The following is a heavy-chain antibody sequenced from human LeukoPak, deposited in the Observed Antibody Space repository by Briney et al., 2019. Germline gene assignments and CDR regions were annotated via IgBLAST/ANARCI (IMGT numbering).Heavy chain of an antibody. V-gene: IGHV3-74*01. J-gene: IGHJ4*02. CDR1: GFTFRSYW. CDR2: INSDGSST. CDR3: AREPAVHDYFDY. Sequence: PGGSLRLSCAASGFTFRSYWMHWVRKAPGKGLVWVSRINSDGSSTSYADSVKGRFTISRDNAKNTLYLQMKSLRAEDTAVYYCAREPAVHDYFDYWGQGTLVTVSS. D-gene: IGHD3-10*02.